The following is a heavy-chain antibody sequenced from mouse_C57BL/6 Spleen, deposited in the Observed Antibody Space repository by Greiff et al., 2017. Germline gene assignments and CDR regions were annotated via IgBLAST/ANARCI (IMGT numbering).Heavy chain of an antibody. CDR3: ARELLLRPYYFDY. V-gene: IGHV1-82*01. J-gene: IGHJ2*01. D-gene: IGHD1-1*01. CDR2: IYPGDGDT. CDR1: GYAFSSSW. Sequence: ESGPELVKPGASVKISCKASGYAFSSSWMNWVKQRPGKGLEWIGRIYPGDGDTNYNGKFKGKATLTADKSSSTAYMQLSSLTSEDSAVYFCARELLLRPYYFDYWGQGTTLTVSS.